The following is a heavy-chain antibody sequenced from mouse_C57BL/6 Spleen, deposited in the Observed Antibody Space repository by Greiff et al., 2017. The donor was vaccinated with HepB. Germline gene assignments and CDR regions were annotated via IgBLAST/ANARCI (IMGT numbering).Heavy chain of an antibody. V-gene: IGHV1-55*01. J-gene: IGHJ4*01. CDR3: ARQGSGYRGSAMDY. Sequence: QVQLQQSGAELVKPGASVKMSCKASGYTFTSYWITWVKQRPGQGLEWIGDIYPGSGSTNYNEKFKSKATLTVDTSSSTAYMQLSSLTSEDSAVYYCARQGSGYRGSAMDYWGQGTSVTVSS. CDR2: IYPGSGST. CDR1: GYTFTSYW. D-gene: IGHD3-2*02.